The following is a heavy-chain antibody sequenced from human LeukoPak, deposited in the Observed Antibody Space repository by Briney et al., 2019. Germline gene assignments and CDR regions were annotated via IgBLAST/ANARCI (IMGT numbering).Heavy chain of an antibody. D-gene: IGHD1-26*01. V-gene: IGHV4-59*01. CDR3: ARDGELVGANDYNYGMDV. J-gene: IGHJ6*02. CDR2: IYYSGST. CDR1: GGSITSYS. Sequence: SEALSLTCTVSGGSITSYSWNWIRQPPGKGLEWIGYIYYSGSTNYNPSLKSRVTISVDTSKNQFSLKLSSVTAADTAVYYCARDGELVGANDYNYGMDVWGQGTTVTVSS.